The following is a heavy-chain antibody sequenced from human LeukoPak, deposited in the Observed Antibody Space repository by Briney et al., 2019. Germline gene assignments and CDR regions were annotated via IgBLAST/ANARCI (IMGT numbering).Heavy chain of an antibody. D-gene: IGHD3-10*01. CDR1: GFTFSSYG. CDR2: IWYDGSNK. J-gene: IGHJ6*04. Sequence: GRSLRLSCAASGFTFSSYGMHWVRQAPGKGLEWVAVIWYDGSNKYYADSVKGRFTISRDNSKNTLYLQMNSLKTEDTAVYYCTTEIQYYYGSGSYPYYYYGMDVWGKGTTVTVSS. CDR3: TTEIQYYYGSGSYPYYYYGMDV. V-gene: IGHV3-33*01.